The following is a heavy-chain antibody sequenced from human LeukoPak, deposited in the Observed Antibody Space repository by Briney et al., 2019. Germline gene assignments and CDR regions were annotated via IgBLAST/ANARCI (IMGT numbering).Heavy chain of an antibody. CDR2: TSSSSSYI. CDR3: ARANFWSGYYNRHDAFDI. J-gene: IGHJ3*02. CDR1: GFTFSSYS. V-gene: IGHV3-21*01. Sequence: GGSLRLSCAASGFTFSSYSMNWVRQAPGKGLEWVSSTSSSSSYIYYADSVKGRFTISRDNAKNSLYLQMNSLRAEDTAVYYCARANFWSGYYNRHDAFDIWGQGTMVTVSS. D-gene: IGHD3-3*01.